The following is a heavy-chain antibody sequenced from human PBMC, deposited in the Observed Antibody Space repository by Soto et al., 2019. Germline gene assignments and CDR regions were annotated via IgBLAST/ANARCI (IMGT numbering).Heavy chain of an antibody. J-gene: IGHJ4*02. CDR2: IKSKTDGGTT. CDR1: GFTFSNAW. D-gene: IGHD4-17*01. V-gene: IGHV3-15*01. Sequence: EVQLVESGGGLVKPGGSLRLPCAASGFTFSNAWMSWVRQAPGKGLEWVGRIKSKTDGGTTDYAAPVKGRFTISRDDSKNTLYLQMNSLKTEDTAVYYCTTSDNYGGNSVFDYWGQGTLVIVSS. CDR3: TTSDNYGGNSVFDY.